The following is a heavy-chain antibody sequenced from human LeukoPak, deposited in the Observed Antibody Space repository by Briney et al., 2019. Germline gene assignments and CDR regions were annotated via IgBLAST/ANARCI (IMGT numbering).Heavy chain of an antibody. J-gene: IGHJ3*02. CDR1: GYTFTSYG. CDR2: ISAYNGNT. D-gene: IGHD1-26*01. CDR3: ATEGIVGAFDAFDI. Sequence: ASVKVSCKASGYTFTSYGISWVRQAPGQGLEWMGWISAYNGNTNYAQKLQGRVTMTTDTSTSAAYMELRSLRSDDTAVYYCATEGIVGAFDAFDIWGQGTMVTVSS. V-gene: IGHV1-18*01.